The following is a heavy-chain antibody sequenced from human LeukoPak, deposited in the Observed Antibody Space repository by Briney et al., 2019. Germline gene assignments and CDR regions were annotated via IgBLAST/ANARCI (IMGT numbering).Heavy chain of an antibody. CDR2: IRSKVYGGTP. V-gene: IGHV3-49*04. Sequence: GGSLRLSCSCSGFTFGDYAMSWVRQAPGKGLEWLGFIRSKVYGGTPEYAASVKGRFTFSRDDSRSIAYLQMNSLKTEDTAVYYRATGGNDYHNYKYPYWGQGTLVTVSS. CDR1: GFTFGDYA. CDR3: ATGGNDYHNYKYPY. J-gene: IGHJ4*02. D-gene: IGHD4-11*01.